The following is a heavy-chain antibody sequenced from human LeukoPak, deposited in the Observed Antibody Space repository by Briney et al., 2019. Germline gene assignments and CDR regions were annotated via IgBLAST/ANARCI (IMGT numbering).Heavy chain of an antibody. J-gene: IGHJ4*02. CDR2: INPNSGGT. V-gene: IGHV1-2*02. Sequence: ASVTVSCMASGYTFTDYYMHWVRPAPGQGREWMGWINPNSGGTNYAQKLQGRVTMTRDTSISTAYMELSRLRSDDTAVYYCARDGIAVACFDYWGQGTLVTVSS. CDR1: GYTFTDYY. D-gene: IGHD6-19*01. CDR3: ARDGIAVACFDY.